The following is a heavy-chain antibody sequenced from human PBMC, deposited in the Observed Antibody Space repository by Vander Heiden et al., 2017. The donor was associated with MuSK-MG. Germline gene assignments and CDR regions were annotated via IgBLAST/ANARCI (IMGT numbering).Heavy chain of an antibody. J-gene: IGHJ3*02. V-gene: IGHV4-39*01. CDR3: ARRVCETTFDSIYDI. Sequence: QLQLQESGPGLVKPSETLSLTCTVSGGSLSSGSYYWGWIRQPPGKGREWIGSIYYSGSTYYNPSLKSRVTISVDTSKNQFSLKLSSVPPADTAVYYCARRVCETTFDSIYDIWFQGTMVTVSS. CDR1: GGSLSSGSYY. D-gene: IGHD3-10*02. CDR2: IYYSGST.